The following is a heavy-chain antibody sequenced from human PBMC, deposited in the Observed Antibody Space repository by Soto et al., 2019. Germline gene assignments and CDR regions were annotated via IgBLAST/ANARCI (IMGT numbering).Heavy chain of an antibody. CDR2: IYYTGTT. Sequence: SETLSLTCTVSGGSVRCYYWSWIRQPPGKGLEWIGYIYYTGTTIYTPSLDRRVTLSVDRAKDQVSLKLTSVTPADTAVYYCARHPTIARFENGLDVWGQGTMVT. D-gene: IGHD1-1*01. CDR1: GGSVRCYY. CDR3: ARHPTIARFENGLDV. J-gene: IGHJ6*02. V-gene: IGHV4-59*08.